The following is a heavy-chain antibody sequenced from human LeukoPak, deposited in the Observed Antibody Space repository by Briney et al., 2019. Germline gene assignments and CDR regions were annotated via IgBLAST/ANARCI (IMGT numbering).Heavy chain of an antibody. CDR1: GGTFSSYA. Sequence: SVNVSCKASGGTFSSYAISWVRQAPGQGLEWMGRIIPILGIANYAQKFQGRVTITADKSTSTAYMELSSLRSEDTAVYYCATRITMVRGVITDDAFDIWGQGTMVTVSS. V-gene: IGHV1-69*04. D-gene: IGHD3-10*01. J-gene: IGHJ3*02. CDR3: ATRITMVRGVITDDAFDI. CDR2: IIPILGIA.